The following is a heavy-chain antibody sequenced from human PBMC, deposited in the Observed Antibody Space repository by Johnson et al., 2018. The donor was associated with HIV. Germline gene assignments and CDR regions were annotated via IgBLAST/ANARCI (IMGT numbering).Heavy chain of an antibody. D-gene: IGHD1-26*01. CDR2: IGTAGDR. V-gene: IGHV3-13*01. J-gene: IGHJ3*02. CDR1: RFTFSSYD. Sequence: VQLVESGGGVVRPGGSLRLSCAASRFTFSSYDLHWVRQATGKGLEWVSAIGTAGDRYSPGSVKGRFTISRDNSKNTLYLQMNSLRAEDTAVYYCAREGRLGSYLGGVAFDIWGQGTMVTVSS. CDR3: AREGRLGSYLGGVAFDI.